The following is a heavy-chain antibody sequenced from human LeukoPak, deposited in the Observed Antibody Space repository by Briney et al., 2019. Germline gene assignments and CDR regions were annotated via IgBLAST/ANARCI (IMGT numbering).Heavy chain of an antibody. Sequence: SETLSLTCAVYGGSFSGYYWSWIRQPPGKGLEWIGEINHSGSTNYNPSLKSRVTISVDTSKNQFSLKLSSVTAADTAVYYCARGKGSREATISWVGYTDVWGKGTTVTVSS. D-gene: IGHD5-12*01. CDR3: ARGKGSREATISWVGYTDV. CDR1: GGSFSGYY. CDR2: INHSGST. V-gene: IGHV4-34*01. J-gene: IGHJ6*03.